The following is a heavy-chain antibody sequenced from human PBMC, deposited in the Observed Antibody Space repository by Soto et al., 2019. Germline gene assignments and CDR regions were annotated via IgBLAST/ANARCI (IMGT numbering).Heavy chain of an antibody. CDR2: IFYTGST. J-gene: IGHJ4*02. D-gene: IGHD3-10*01. CDR3: ARSAYPLGDH. Sequence: SETLSLTCTVSGGSMTSYYWNWIRQPPGKGLEWIGYIFYTGSTNYNPSLKSRVTISVDTSKNQFSLRLNSVTAADTAVYYCARSAYPLGDHWGQGTLVTVSS. V-gene: IGHV4-59*01. CDR1: GGSMTSYY.